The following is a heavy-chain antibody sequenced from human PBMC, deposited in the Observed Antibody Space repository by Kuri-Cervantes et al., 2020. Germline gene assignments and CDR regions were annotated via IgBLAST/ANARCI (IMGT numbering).Heavy chain of an antibody. Sequence: SESLSLTCTVSGGSISSSSYYWGWIRQPPGKGLEWIGSIYYSGSTYYNPSLKSRVTISVDTSKNQFSLKLSSVTAEGTAVYYCARPGSPLAVAGSFDYWGQGTLVTVSS. CDR2: IYYSGST. D-gene: IGHD6-19*01. CDR1: GGSISSSSYY. J-gene: IGHJ4*02. V-gene: IGHV4-39*07. CDR3: ARPGSPLAVAGSFDY.